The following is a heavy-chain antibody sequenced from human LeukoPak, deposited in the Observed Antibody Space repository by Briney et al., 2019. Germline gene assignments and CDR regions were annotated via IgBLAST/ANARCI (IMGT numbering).Heavy chain of an antibody. CDR1: GYTFTGYY. V-gene: IGHV1-2*02. Sequence: GASVKVSCKASGYTFTGYYMHWVRQAPGQGLEWMGWINPNSGGTNYAQKFQGRVTMTRDTSISTAYMELSRLRSDDTAVYYCARGPGYYDSSGYHFDYWGQGTLVTVSS. CDR3: ARGPGYYDSSGYHFDY. CDR2: INPNSGGT. J-gene: IGHJ4*02. D-gene: IGHD3-22*01.